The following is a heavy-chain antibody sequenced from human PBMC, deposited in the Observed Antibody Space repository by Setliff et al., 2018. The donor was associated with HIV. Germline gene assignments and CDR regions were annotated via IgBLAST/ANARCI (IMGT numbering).Heavy chain of an antibody. V-gene: IGHV3-7*01. CDR1: GFTFSSHW. J-gene: IGHJ4*02. Sequence: GSLRLSCAASGFTFSSHWMAWVRQAPGKGLEWVANIMQDGSEKYYVDSVKGRFTMSRDNAKNSLFLQMHSLRAEDTAVYYCARDPAYWGQGTLVTVSS. CDR3: ARDPAY. CDR2: IMQDGSEK. D-gene: IGHD2-2*01.